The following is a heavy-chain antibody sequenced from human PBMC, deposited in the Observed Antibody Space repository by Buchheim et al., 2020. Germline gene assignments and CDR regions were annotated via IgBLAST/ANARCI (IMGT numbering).Heavy chain of an antibody. Sequence: QVQLQESGPGLVKPSETLSLTCSVSGGSISSYYWYWIRQPPGKGLEWIGYIYYSGGTNYNPSLKSRVTISVDTSKNQFSLKLSSVTAADTAVYYCARSVGGATNYWGQGTL. V-gene: IGHV4-59*01. CDR1: GGSISSYY. D-gene: IGHD1-26*01. CDR2: IYYSGGT. CDR3: ARSVGGATNY. J-gene: IGHJ4*02.